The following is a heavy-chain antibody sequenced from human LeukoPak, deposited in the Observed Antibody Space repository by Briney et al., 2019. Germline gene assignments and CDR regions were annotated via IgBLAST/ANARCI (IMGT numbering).Heavy chain of an antibody. J-gene: IGHJ3*02. CDR1: GFSVSNNY. V-gene: IGHV3-23*01. D-gene: IGHD4-17*01. CDR2: ISGSGGST. Sequence: GGSLRLSCAASGFSVSNNYMSWVRQAPGKGLEWVSAISGSGGSTYYADSVKGRFTISRDNSKNTLYLQMNSLRAEDTAVYYCAKDGRVTTLSSVAFDIWGQGTMVTVSS. CDR3: AKDGRVTTLSSVAFDI.